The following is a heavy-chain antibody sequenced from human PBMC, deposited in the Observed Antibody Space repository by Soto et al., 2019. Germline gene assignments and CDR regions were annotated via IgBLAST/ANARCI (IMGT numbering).Heavy chain of an antibody. V-gene: IGHV1-69*13. CDR1: GYTFSSYV. CDR2: IIPIFGTA. D-gene: IGHD1-26*01. CDR3: AISLGRNDAFDI. Sequence: SVKDSCKASGYTFSSYVFAWVRQAPGQGLEWMGGIIPIFGTANYAQKFQGRVTITADESTSTAYMELSSLRSEDTAVYYCAISLGRNDAFDIWGQGTMVTVSS. J-gene: IGHJ3*02.